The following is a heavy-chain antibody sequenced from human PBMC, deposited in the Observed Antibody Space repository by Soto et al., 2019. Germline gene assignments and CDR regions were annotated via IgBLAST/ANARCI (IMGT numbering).Heavy chain of an antibody. CDR3: TRALFVITIFGVLHPFDP. Sequence: QVQLVQSGAEVKRPGASVKVSCKASGYSVTSYAIHWVRQAPGQRLEWMGWINPDNGNTKYSQTFQGRVTLLRDTSATTVHMQLTSLTSEDTAVYYCTRALFVITIFGVLHPFDPGGQGTLVTVSP. CDR2: INPDNGNT. CDR1: GYSVTSYA. D-gene: IGHD3-3*01. J-gene: IGHJ5*02. V-gene: IGHV1-3*01.